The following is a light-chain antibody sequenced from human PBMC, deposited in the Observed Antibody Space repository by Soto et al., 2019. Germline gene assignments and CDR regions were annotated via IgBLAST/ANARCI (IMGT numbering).Light chain of an antibody. CDR2: EVS. CDR3: CSYTSSVTYV. CDR1: SSDVGGYNY. V-gene: IGLV2-14*01. J-gene: IGLJ1*01. Sequence: QPASVSGSPGQSITFSCTGTSSDVGGYNYVSWYQQHPGKAPKLMIYEVSNRPSGVSNRFSGSKSGSTASLTISGLQAEDEADYYCCSYTSSVTYVFGTGTKLTVL.